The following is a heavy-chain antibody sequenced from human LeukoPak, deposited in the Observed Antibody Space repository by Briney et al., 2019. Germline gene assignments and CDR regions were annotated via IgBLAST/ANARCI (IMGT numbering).Heavy chain of an antibody. CDR3: AKEDDGGYAHDC. J-gene: IGHJ4*02. D-gene: IGHD5-12*01. CDR2: ISGDGSKT. CDR1: GFTFSTYG. Sequence: GGSLRLSCVASGFTFSTYGMSWVRQAPGKGLEWVSAISGDGSKTYYEDSVKGRFTISRDNSKNTVYLQMNGLGAEATAVYYCAKEDDGGYAHDCWGQGTLVTVSS. V-gene: IGHV3-23*01.